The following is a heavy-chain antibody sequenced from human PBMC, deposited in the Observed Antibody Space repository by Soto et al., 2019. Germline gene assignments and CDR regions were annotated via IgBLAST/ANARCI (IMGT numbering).Heavy chain of an antibody. CDR2: VHSSGGT. CDR3: GRLAEAATGHTDFDF. Sequence: ETLSLTCPVSGDSVNSSNYFGGSIRQPPGKGLELVGSVHSSGGTYYNPSLKSRATVSVDTSKNQFSLRLKSVTGTDTAAYYCGRLAEAATGHTDFDFWGQGTLVTVYS. D-gene: IGHD2-15*01. CDR1: GDSVNSSNYF. J-gene: IGHJ4*02. V-gene: IGHV4-39*01.